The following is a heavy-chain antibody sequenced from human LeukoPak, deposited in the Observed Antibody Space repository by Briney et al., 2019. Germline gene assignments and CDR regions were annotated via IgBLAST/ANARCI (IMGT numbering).Heavy chain of an antibody. Sequence: GGSLRLSCAASGFAFSTYWMTWVRQTPGKGLEWVANIKQDGSEKYYADSVKGRFTISRDNAKNSLYLEMSSLRVEDTAVYYCARDAMSMGGAFDIWGRGTVVSVSS. CDR1: GFAFSTYW. V-gene: IGHV3-7*01. CDR2: IKQDGSEK. D-gene: IGHD4/OR15-4a*01. CDR3: ARDAMSMGGAFDI. J-gene: IGHJ3*02.